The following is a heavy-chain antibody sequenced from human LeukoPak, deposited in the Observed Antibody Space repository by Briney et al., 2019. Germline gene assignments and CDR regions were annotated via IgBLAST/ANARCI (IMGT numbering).Heavy chain of an antibody. D-gene: IGHD6-13*01. CDR2: IYYSGST. Sequence: PSETLSLTCTVSGDSIGSYYWSWIRQPPGKGLEWIGYIYYSGSTNYNPSLESRVTISVDTSKNQFSLELYSVTAADTAVYYCARLGMGFSWQYLDYWGQGTLVTVSS. CDR1: GDSIGSYY. V-gene: IGHV4-59*08. J-gene: IGHJ4*02. CDR3: ARLGMGFSWQYLDY.